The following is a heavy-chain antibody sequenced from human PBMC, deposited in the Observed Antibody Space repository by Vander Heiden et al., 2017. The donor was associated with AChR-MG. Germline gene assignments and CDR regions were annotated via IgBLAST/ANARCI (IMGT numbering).Heavy chain of an antibody. V-gene: IGHV1-2*02. CDR2: INPNSGGT. D-gene: IGHD2-15*01. J-gene: IGHJ5*02. Sequence: QVQLVQAGAEVKKPGASVKVSCEASGYTFTGYYMHVVRQAPGQGLEWMGWINPNSGGTNYAQKFQGRVTMTRDTSISTAYMELSRLRSDDTAVYYCARDIVVVVAATGTRNNWFDPWGQGTLVTVSS. CDR3: ARDIVVVVAATGTRNNWFDP. CDR1: GYTFTGYY.